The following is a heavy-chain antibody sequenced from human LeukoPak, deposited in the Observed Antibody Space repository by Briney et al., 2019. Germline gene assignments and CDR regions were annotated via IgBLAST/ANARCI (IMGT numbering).Heavy chain of an antibody. CDR1: GFTFSSYG. Sequence: GRSLRLSCAASGFTFSSYGMHWARQAPGKGLEWVAVIWYDGSNKYYADSVKGRFTISRDNSKNTLYLQMNSLRAEDTAVYYCARGLVSGGEEYYFDYWGREPWSPSPQ. V-gene: IGHV3-33*01. CDR2: IWYDGSNK. J-gene: IGHJ4*02. CDR3: ARGLVSGGEEYYFDY. D-gene: IGHD3-10*01.